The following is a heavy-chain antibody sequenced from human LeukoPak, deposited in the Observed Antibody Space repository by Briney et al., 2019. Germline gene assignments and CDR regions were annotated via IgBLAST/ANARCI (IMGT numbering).Heavy chain of an antibody. CDR2: ISSSSSYT. J-gene: IGHJ4*02. Sequence: GGSLRLSCAASGFTFSDYYMNWIRQAPGKGLEWVSYISSSSSYTNYADSVKGRFTISRDNAKNSLYLQMNSLRAEDTAVYYCAREIVGAIDYWGQGTLVTVSS. D-gene: IGHD1-26*01. V-gene: IGHV3-11*06. CDR3: AREIVGAIDY. CDR1: GFTFSDYY.